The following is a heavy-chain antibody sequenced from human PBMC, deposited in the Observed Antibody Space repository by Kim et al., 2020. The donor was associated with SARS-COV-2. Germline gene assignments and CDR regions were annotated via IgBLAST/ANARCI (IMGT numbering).Heavy chain of an antibody. CDR2: IYYSGST. Sequence: SETLSLTCTVSGGSISSSSYYWGWIRQPPGKGLEWIGSIYYSGSTYYNPSLKSRVTISVDTSKNQFSLKLSSVTAADTAVYYCARHSLRFLEWADWFDHWGEGTLVTVS. CDR3: ARHSLRFLEWADWFDH. D-gene: IGHD3-3*01. J-gene: IGHJ5*02. CDR1: GGSISSSSYY. V-gene: IGHV4-39*01.